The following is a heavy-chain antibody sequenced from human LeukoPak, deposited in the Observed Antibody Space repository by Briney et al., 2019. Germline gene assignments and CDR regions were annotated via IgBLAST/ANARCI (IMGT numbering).Heavy chain of an antibody. V-gene: IGHV3-30*02. CDR3: AKDSDILTGYSFFDY. J-gene: IGHJ4*02. CDR2: IRYDGSNK. Sequence: GGSLRLSCAASGFTFSSYGMHWVRQAPGKGLEWVAFIRYDGSNKYYADSVKGRFTISRDNSKNTLYLQMNSLRAEDTAVYYCAKDSDILTGYSFFDYWGQGTLVTVSS. D-gene: IGHD3-9*01. CDR1: GFTFSSYG.